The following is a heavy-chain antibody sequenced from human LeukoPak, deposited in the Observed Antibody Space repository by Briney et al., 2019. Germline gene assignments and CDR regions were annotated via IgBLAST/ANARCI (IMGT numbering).Heavy chain of an antibody. D-gene: IGHD3-16*01. V-gene: IGHV3-30-3*01. CDR1: GFTFNNYP. CDR3: ARGGGNCLDY. J-gene: IGHJ4*02. Sequence: GGSLRLSCAASGFTFNNYPMHWVRQAPGKGLEWVAVISYDGSNKYYADSVKGRFTISRNNSKNTLYLQMNSLRAEDTAVYYCARGGGNCLDYWGQGTLVTVYS. CDR2: ISYDGSNK.